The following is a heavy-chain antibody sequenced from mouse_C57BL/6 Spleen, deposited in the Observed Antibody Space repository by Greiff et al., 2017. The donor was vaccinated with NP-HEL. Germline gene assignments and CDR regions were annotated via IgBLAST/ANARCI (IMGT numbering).Heavy chain of an antibody. CDR2: ISRGSSTI. Sequence: EVKLVESGGGLVKPGGSLKLSCAASGFTFSDYGMHWVRQAPEKGLEWVAYISRGSSTIYYADKVKGRFTISRDNAKNTPFLQMTSLRSEDTAMYYCARPGSSYFDYWGQGTTLTVSS. D-gene: IGHD1-1*01. J-gene: IGHJ2*01. CDR3: ARPGSSYFDY. CDR1: GFTFSDYG. V-gene: IGHV5-17*01.